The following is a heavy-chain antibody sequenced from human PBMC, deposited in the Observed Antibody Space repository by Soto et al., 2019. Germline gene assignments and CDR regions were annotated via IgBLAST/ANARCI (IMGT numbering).Heavy chain of an antibody. CDR3: ASGGYCSGGSCSRDDYGMDV. V-gene: IGHV5-10-1*01. CDR2: IDPSDSYT. J-gene: IGHJ6*02. CDR1: GYSFTIYC. D-gene: IGHD2-15*01. Sequence: PGESLKISCDGSGYSFTIYCISWVLQMPGKGLDWMGRIDPSDSYTNYSPSFQGHVTISADKSISTAYLQWSSLKASDTAMYYCASGGYCSGGSCSRDDYGMDVWGQGTTVTVSS.